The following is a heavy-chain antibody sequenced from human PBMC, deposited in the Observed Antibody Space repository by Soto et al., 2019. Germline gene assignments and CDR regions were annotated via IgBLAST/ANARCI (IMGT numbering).Heavy chain of an antibody. D-gene: IGHD3-3*01. J-gene: IGHJ6*02. CDR3: ARGYDFWSGYYYPYGMDV. CDR1: GFTFSSYA. CDR2: ISYDRSNK. Sequence: GGSLRLSCAASGFTFSSYAMHWVREAPGKRLEWVAVISYDRSNKNYADSVKGRFTISRDNSKNTLYLQMNSLRAEDTAVYYCARGYDFWSGYYYPYGMDVWGQGTTVTVSS. V-gene: IGHV3-30-3*01.